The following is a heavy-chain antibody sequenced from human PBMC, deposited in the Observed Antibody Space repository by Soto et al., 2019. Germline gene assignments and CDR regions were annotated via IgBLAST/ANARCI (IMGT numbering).Heavy chain of an antibody. D-gene: IGHD6-19*01. Sequence: QVQLQESGPGLVKPSETLSLTCTVSGGSISSYYWSWIRQPPGKGLEWIGYIYYSGSTNYNPSLKSRVTISVDTSKNQFSLKLSSVTAADTAVYYCARHITVAGIFLDYWGQGTLVTVSS. CDR3: ARHITVAGIFLDY. J-gene: IGHJ4*02. CDR2: IYYSGST. CDR1: GGSISSYY. V-gene: IGHV4-59*08.